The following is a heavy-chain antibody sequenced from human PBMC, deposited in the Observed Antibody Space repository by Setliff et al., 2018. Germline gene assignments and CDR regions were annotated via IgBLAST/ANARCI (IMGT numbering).Heavy chain of an antibody. D-gene: IGHD5-18*01. CDR1: GGTFRSYG. CDR3: AREGVDTRSSTDYRYYMDV. CDR2: TIPSLGST. Sequence: ASVKVSCKASGGTFRSYGISWVRQAPGHGLEWMGGTIPSLGSTNYAQKFQDRVTIITDESTSTAYMELSSLRTEDTAVYYCAREGVDTRSSTDYRYYMDVWGKGTTVTVSS. V-gene: IGHV1-69*05. J-gene: IGHJ6*03.